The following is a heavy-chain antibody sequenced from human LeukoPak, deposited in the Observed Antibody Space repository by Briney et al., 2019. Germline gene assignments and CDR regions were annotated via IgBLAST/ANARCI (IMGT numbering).Heavy chain of an antibody. CDR1: GFTFSSYS. CDR2: ISSSSSYI. J-gene: IGHJ3*02. CDR3: ARSRYCSGGNCYLDAFDI. V-gene: IGHV3-21*01. D-gene: IGHD2-15*01. Sequence: GGSLRLSCAASGFTFSSYSMNWVRQAPGKGLEWVSSISSSSSYIYYADSVRGRFTISRDNAKNSLYLQMNSLRAEDTAVYYYARSRYCSGGNCYLDAFDIWGQGTMVTVSS.